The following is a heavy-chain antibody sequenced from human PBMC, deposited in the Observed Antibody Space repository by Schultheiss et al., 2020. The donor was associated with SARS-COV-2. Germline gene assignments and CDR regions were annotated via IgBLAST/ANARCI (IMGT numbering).Heavy chain of an antibody. V-gene: IGHV3-23*01. CDR3: AKDGDIVVVPAAIRDDNWFDP. CDR1: GFTFSSYA. D-gene: IGHD2-2*02. CDR2: ISGSGGST. Sequence: GGSLRLSCAASGFTFSSYAMHWVRQAPGKGLEWVSGISGSGGSTYYADSVKGRFTISRDNSKNTLYLQMNSLRAEDTAVYYCAKDGDIVVVPAAIRDDNWFDPWGQGTLVTVSS. J-gene: IGHJ5*02.